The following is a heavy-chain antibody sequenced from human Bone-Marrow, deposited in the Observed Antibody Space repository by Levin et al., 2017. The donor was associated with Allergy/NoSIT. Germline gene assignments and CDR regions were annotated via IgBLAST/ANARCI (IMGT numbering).Heavy chain of an antibody. V-gene: IGHV3-11*01. CDR3: ARMGGDGYILNPNDYGLDV. CDR1: GFTFSDYY. D-gene: IGHD5-24*01. J-gene: IGHJ6*02. CDR2: ISSSGSTI. Sequence: GGSLRLSCVASGFTFSDYYMSWIRQAPGKGLDWVSYISSSGSTIHDADSVKGRFTISRDNAKNSLYLQMNSLRAEDTAIYYCARMGGDGYILNPNDYGLDVWRLGTSVTVSS.